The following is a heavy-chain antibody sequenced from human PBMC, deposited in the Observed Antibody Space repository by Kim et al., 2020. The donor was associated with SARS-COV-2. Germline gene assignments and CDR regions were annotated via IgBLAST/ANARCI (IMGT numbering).Heavy chain of an antibody. J-gene: IGHJ6*03. CDR2: INHSGST. V-gene: IGHV4-34*01. D-gene: IGHD3-22*01. Sequence: SETLSLTCAVYGGSFSGYYWSWIRQPPGKGLEWIGEINHSGSTNYNPSLKSRVTISVDTSKNQFSLKLSSVTAADTAVYYCARQSRAMIVVVITPYYYYYMDVWGKGTTVTVSS. CDR1: GGSFSGYY. CDR3: ARQSRAMIVVVITPYYYYYMDV.